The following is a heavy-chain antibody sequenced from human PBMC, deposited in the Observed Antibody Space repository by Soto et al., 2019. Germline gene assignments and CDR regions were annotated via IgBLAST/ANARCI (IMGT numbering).Heavy chain of an antibody. J-gene: IGHJ4*02. CDR3: ARTYSSGWYGAGDY. Sequence: PSQTLTLTCTFSGFSLSTSGMCVSWIRQPPGKALEWLALIDWDDDKYYSTSLKTRLTVSKDTSKNQVVLTMTNMDPVDTATYYCARTYSSGWYGAGDYWGQGTLVTVSS. CDR1: GFSLSTSGMC. V-gene: IGHV2-70*01. D-gene: IGHD6-19*01. CDR2: IDWDDDK.